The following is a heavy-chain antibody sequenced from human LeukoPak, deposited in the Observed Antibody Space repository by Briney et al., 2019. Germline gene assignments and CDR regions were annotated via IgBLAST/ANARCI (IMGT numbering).Heavy chain of an antibody. J-gene: IGHJ5*02. CDR3: AATNPLGYCSGGSCCRGDWFDP. CDR2: IIPILGIA. D-gene: IGHD2-15*01. V-gene: IGHV1-69*04. Sequence: ASVKVSCKASGGTFSSYAISWVRQAPGQGLEWMGRIIPILGIANYAQKFQGRVTITADKSTSTAYMELSSLRSEDTAAYYCAATNPLGYCSGGSCCRGDWFDPWGQGTLVTVSS. CDR1: GGTFSSYA.